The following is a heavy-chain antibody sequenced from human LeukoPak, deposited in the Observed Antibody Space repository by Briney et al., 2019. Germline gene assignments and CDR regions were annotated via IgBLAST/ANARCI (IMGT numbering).Heavy chain of an antibody. D-gene: IGHD4-23*01. J-gene: IGHJ6*02. CDR1: GGAFSSYA. V-gene: IGHV1-69*13. Sequence: ASVKVSCKASGGAFSSYAISWVRQAPGQGLEWMGGIIPISGTANYAQKFQGRVTITADESTSTAYMELSSLRSEDTAVYYCATSDLTPYYYYGMDVWGQGTTVTVSS. CDR2: IIPISGTA. CDR3: ATSDLTPYYYYGMDV.